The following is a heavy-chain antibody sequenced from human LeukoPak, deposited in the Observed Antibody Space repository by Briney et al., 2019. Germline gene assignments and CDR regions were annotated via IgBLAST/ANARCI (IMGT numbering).Heavy chain of an antibody. CDR3: ARDGGGYSYGGGYYFDY. V-gene: IGHV1-3*01. Sequence: GASVKVSCKASGYTFTSYAMHWVRQAPGQRLEWMGWINAGNGNTKYSQKFQGRVTITRDTSASTAYMELSSLRSEDTAVYYCARDGGGYSYGGGYYFDYWGQGTLVTVSS. CDR1: GYTFTSYA. D-gene: IGHD5-18*01. CDR2: INAGNGNT. J-gene: IGHJ4*02.